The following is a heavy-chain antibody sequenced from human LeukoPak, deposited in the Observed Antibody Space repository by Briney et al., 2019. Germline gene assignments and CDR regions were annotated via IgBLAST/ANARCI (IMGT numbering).Heavy chain of an antibody. Sequence: GSLRLSCAASGFTFSSYSMNWVRQAPGKGLEWVSSISSSSSYIYYADSVKGRFTISRDNAKNSLYLQMNSLRAEDTAVYYCARLAEGRDGYNWEDYWGQGTLVTISS. D-gene: IGHD5-24*01. CDR1: GFTFSSYS. CDR3: ARLAEGRDGYNWEDY. V-gene: IGHV3-21*01. CDR2: ISSSSSYI. J-gene: IGHJ4*02.